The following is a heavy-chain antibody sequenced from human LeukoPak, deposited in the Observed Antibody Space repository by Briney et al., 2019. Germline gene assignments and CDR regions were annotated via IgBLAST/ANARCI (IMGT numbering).Heavy chain of an antibody. CDR3: ARGTSGYDFSDFDY. J-gene: IGHJ4*02. CDR2: VNAYNGNT. Sequence: ASVKVSCKASGYTVTSYGIRWVRQAPAQGLEWMGWVNAYNGNTNYAQKLQGRVTMTTDTATSTAYMELRSLRADDTAVHYCARGTSGYDFSDFDYRGQGALVTVSS. V-gene: IGHV1-18*01. D-gene: IGHD5-12*01. CDR1: GYTVTSYG.